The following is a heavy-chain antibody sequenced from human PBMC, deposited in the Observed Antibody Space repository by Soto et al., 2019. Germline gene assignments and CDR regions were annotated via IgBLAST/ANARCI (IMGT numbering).Heavy chain of an antibody. CDR2: IYYSGST. CDR1: GGSISSYY. V-gene: IGHV4-59*01. Sequence: SETLSLTCTVSGGSISSYYWSWIRQPPGKGLEWIGYIYYSGSTSYNPSLKSRVTISVDTSKNQFSLKLSSVTAADTAVYYCARGGRNWFDPWGQGTLVTVS. J-gene: IGHJ5*02. D-gene: IGHD2-15*01. CDR3: ARGGRNWFDP.